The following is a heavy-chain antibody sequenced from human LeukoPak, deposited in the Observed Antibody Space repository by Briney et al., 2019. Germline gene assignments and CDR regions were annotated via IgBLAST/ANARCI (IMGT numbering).Heavy chain of an antibody. CDR2: INWNSGTI. CDR1: GFTFDDYS. V-gene: IGHV3-9*01. J-gene: IGHJ4*02. D-gene: IGHD2-15*01. CDR3: TKMRRGGGGLDI. Sequence: GGSLRLSCAASGFTFDDYSMELVRQAPGKGLEWVSGINWNSGTIGYADSVKGRFTISRDNAKNSLYLQMNSLRAEDTALYYCTKMRRGGGGLDIWGQGTLVTVSA.